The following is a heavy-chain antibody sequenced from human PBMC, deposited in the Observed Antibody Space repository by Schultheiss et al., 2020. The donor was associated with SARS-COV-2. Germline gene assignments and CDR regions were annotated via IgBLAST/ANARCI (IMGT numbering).Heavy chain of an antibody. Sequence: ASVKVSCKASGYTFTGYYMHWVRQAPGQGLEWMGRINPNSDDTNYAQKFQGRVTMTRDTSISTAYMELSRLRSDDTAVYYCARGASWNLPLDYWGQGTLVTVSS. V-gene: IGHV1-2*06. D-gene: IGHD1-1*01. CDR2: INPNSDDT. J-gene: IGHJ4*02. CDR1: GYTFTGYY. CDR3: ARGASWNLPLDY.